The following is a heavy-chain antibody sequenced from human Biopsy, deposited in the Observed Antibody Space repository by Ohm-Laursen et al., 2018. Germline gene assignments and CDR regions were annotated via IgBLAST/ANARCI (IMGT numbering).Heavy chain of an antibody. Sequence: SETLSLTCNVSGGDINNYYWSWIRQPAGKGLEWIGRIYPGGSTNYNPSLKSRVTMSVDTSKKQLSLRLRSVTAADTAMYYCASVVLGPTNDAFDLWGQGTMVDVSS. J-gene: IGHJ3*01. D-gene: IGHD3-22*01. V-gene: IGHV4-4*07. CDR1: GGDINNYY. CDR2: IYPGGST. CDR3: ASVVLGPTNDAFDL.